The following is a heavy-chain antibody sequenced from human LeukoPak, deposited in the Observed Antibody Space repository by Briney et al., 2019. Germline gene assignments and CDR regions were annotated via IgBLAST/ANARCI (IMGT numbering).Heavy chain of an antibody. CDR1: GGSISSGDYY. CDR2: IYYSGST. D-gene: IGHD3-10*01. CDR3: ARVPVFTMVRGVIDY. Sequence: SETLSLTCTVSGGSISSGDYYWSWIRQPPGKGLEWIGYIYYSGSTYYNPSLKSRVTISVDTSKNQFSLKLSSVTAADTAVYYCARVPVFTMVRGVIDYWGQGTLVTVSS. J-gene: IGHJ4*02. V-gene: IGHV4-30-4*08.